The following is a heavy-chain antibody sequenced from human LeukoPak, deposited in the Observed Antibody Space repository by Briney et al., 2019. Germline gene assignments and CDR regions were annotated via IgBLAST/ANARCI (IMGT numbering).Heavy chain of an antibody. D-gene: IGHD3-10*01. CDR2: INSRNTI. Sequence: PGGSLRLSCIGSGFTFSTSELNWVRQAQGTGLEWLAFINSRNTIYYADSVRGRFTISRDNAKNSLYLQMNSLTVEDTAVYYCGSGAAMDVWGQGTTVAVSS. CDR1: GFTFSTSE. CDR3: GSGAAMDV. J-gene: IGHJ6*02. V-gene: IGHV3-48*03.